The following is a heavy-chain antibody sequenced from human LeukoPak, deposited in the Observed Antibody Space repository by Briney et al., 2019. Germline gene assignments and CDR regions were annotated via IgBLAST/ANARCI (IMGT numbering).Heavy chain of an antibody. CDR2: IYYSGST. Sequence: KPSETLSLTCTVSGGSISSSSYYRGWIRQPPGKGLEWIGSIYYSGSTYYNPSLKSRVTISVDTSKNQFSLKLSSVTAADTAVYYCARFVDTAMVFDYWGQGTLVTVSS. D-gene: IGHD5-18*01. CDR1: GGSISSSSYY. V-gene: IGHV4-39*01. J-gene: IGHJ4*02. CDR3: ARFVDTAMVFDY.